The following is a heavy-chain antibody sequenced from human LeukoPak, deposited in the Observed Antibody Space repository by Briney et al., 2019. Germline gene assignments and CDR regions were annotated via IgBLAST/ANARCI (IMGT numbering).Heavy chain of an antibody. V-gene: IGHV3-11*06. CDR3: ARGGSGRALVNF. CDR2: ISRSSSYT. J-gene: IGHJ4*02. Sequence: PGGSLRLSCAASGFTFSDYYMSWIRQAPGKGLEWVSYISRSSSYTNYADSVKGRFTISRDNAKNSLYLQMNSLRAEDTAVYYCARGGSGRALVNFWGQGTPVTVSS. CDR1: GFTFSDYY. D-gene: IGHD3-10*01.